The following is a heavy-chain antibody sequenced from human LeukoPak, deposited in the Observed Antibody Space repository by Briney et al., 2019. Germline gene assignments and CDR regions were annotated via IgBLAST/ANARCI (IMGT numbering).Heavy chain of an antibody. CDR3: AVVATSSPFDY. V-gene: IGHV3-21*01. J-gene: IGHJ4*02. D-gene: IGHD5-12*01. CDR2: ISSSSSYI. CDR1: GFTFSSYS. Sequence: GGSLRLSCAASGFTFSSYSMNWVHQAPGKGLEWVSSISSSSSYIYCADSVKGRFTISRDNAKNSLYLQMNSLRAEDTAVYYCAVVATSSPFDYWGQGTLVTVSS.